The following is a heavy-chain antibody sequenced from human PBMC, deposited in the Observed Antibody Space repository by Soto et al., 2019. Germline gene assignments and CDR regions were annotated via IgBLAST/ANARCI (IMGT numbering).Heavy chain of an antibody. J-gene: IGHJ4*02. D-gene: IGHD6-13*01. V-gene: IGHV4-61*01. Sequence: QVQLQESGPGLVKPSETLSLTCTVSGGSVSSGSYYWSWIRQPPGKGLEWIGYIYYSGSTNYNPSLKSRVTISVDTSKNQFSLKLSSVTAADTAVYYCARARIAAAGYFDYWGQGTLVTVSS. CDR1: GGSVSSGSYY. CDR2: IYYSGST. CDR3: ARARIAAAGYFDY.